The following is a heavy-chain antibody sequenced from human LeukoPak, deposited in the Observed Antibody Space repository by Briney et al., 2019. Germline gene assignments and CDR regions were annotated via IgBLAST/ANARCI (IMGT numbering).Heavy chain of an antibody. J-gene: IGHJ4*02. Sequence: GASVKVSCKASGYTFTSYDINWVRQATGQGLEWMGRIIPILGIANYAQKFQGRVTITADKSTSTAYMELSSLRSEDTAVYYCARAPMGVGATRYFDYWGQGTLVTVSS. CDR1: GYTFTSYD. CDR3: ARAPMGVGATRYFDY. D-gene: IGHD1-26*01. CDR2: IIPILGIA. V-gene: IGHV1-69*04.